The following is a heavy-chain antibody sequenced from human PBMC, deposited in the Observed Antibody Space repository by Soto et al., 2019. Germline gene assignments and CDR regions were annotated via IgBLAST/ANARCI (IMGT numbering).Heavy chain of an antibody. J-gene: IGHJ6*02. CDR1: GYTFTSYY. Sequence: QVQLVQSGAEVKKPGASVKVSCKASGYTFTSYYMHWVRQAPGQGLEWMGIINPSGGSTSYAQKFQGGGTMTRDTSTSTVYMELSSLRSEDTAVYYCARGYSYGYRSYGMDVWGQGTTVTVSS. CDR2: INPSGGST. CDR3: ARGYSYGYRSYGMDV. D-gene: IGHD5-18*01. V-gene: IGHV1-46*01.